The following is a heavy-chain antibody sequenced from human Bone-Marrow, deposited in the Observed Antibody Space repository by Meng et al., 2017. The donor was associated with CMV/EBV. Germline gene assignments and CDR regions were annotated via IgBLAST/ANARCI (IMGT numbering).Heavy chain of an antibody. V-gene: IGHV3-74*01. Sequence: GGSLRLSCAASGFTFSSYWMHWVRQAPGKGLVWVSRINSDGSSTSYADSVKGRFTISRDNSKNTLYLQMNSLRAEDTAVYYCARGKRLRFWRSAEVGSYLDVWGQGTTVTVSS. J-gene: IGHJ6*02. CDR3: ARGKRLRFWRSAEVGSYLDV. CDR1: GFTFSSYW. D-gene: IGHD3-3*01. CDR2: INSDGSST.